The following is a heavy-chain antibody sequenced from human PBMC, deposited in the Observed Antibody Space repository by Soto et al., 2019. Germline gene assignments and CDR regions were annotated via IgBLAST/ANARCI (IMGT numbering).Heavy chain of an antibody. CDR2: ISGSGGST. D-gene: IGHD3-9*01. CDR3: AKDRGASDILFATATTDRYYYHDMGI. CDR1: GFTFSSYA. J-gene: IGHJ6*03. Sequence: GGALRLSCAASGFTFSSYAMSCVRQAPGKGLEWVSAISGSGGSTYYADSVKGRFTISRDNSKNTLYLQMNSLRAEDMAVYYCAKDRGASDILFATATTDRYYYHDMGICGEGTMVT. V-gene: IGHV3-23*01.